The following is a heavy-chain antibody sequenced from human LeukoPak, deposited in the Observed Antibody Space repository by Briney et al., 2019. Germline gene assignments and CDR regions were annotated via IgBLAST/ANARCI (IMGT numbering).Heavy chain of an antibody. V-gene: IGHV1-69*13. Sequence: SVKVSCKASGGTFSSYTISWVRQAPGQGLEWMGRIIPIFGTANYAQKFQGRVTITAGESTSTAYMELSSLRSEDTAVYYCASRKVGATIYYYYYYMDVWGKGTTVTVSS. CDR1: GGTFSSYT. CDR3: ASRKVGATIYYYYYYMDV. J-gene: IGHJ6*03. D-gene: IGHD1-26*01. CDR2: IIPIFGTA.